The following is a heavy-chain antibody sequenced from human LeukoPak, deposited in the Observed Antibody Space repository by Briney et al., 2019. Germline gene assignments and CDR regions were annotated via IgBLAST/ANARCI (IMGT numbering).Heavy chain of an antibody. V-gene: IGHV4-39*07. Sequence: SETLSLTCTVSGGSISSSSYYWGWIRQPPGKGLEWIGSIYYSGSTYYKPSLKSRVTVSVDTSKNQFSLRVNSVTAADTAVYYCARDYVWGGYRGFDYWGQGTLVTVSS. D-gene: IGHD3-16*02. J-gene: IGHJ4*02. CDR1: GGSISSSSYY. CDR2: IYYSGST. CDR3: ARDYVWGGYRGFDY.